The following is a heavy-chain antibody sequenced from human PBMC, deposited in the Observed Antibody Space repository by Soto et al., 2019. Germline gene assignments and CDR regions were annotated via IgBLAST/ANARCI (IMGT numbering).Heavy chain of an antibody. CDR1: GFTFDDYT. CDR3: AKGYYTREGSFDY. CDR2: ISWDGGST. D-gene: IGHD1-26*01. J-gene: IGHJ4*02. V-gene: IGHV3-43*01. Sequence: PGGSLILSCAASGFTFDDYTMHGVRQAPGKGLEWVSLISWDGGSTYYADSVKGRFTISRDNSKNSLYLQMNSLRTEDTALYYCAKGYYTREGSFDYWGQGTLVTVSS.